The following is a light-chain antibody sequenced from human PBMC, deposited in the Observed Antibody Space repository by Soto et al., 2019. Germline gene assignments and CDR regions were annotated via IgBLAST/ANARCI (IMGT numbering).Light chain of an antibody. Sequence: EVVLTQSPGTLSLSPWERATLSCRASQSVGSMYLAWYQRKPGQAPRLLIYGASSRAPGIPDRFSGSASGTDFTITISMLEPEDSAVYNCNPFGISQWTFGQGT. CDR2: GAS. CDR1: QSVGSMY. CDR3: NPFGISQWT. J-gene: IGKJ1*01. V-gene: IGKV3-20*01.